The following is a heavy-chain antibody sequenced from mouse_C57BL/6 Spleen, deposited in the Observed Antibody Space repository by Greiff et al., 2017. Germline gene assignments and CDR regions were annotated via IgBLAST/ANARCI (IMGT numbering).Heavy chain of an antibody. CDR3: ARNPHNYYGSSYGYFDV. J-gene: IGHJ1*03. D-gene: IGHD1-1*01. Sequence: QVQLQQPGAELVRPGSSVKLSCKASGYTFTSYWMDWVKQRPGQGLEWIGNIYPSDSETHYNQKFKDKATLTVDKSSSTAYMQLSSLTSEDSAVYYCARNPHNYYGSSYGYFDVWGTGTTVTVSS. V-gene: IGHV1-61*01. CDR1: GYTFTSYW. CDR2: IYPSDSET.